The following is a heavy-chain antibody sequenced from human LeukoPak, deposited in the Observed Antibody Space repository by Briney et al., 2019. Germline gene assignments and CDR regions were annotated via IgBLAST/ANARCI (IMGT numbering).Heavy chain of an antibody. CDR1: GGSISSSSYY. J-gene: IGHJ4*02. CDR3: ARHGDDFDY. V-gene: IGHV4-39*01. Sequence: SETLSLTCTVSGGSISSSSYYWGWIRQPPGKGLEWIGSIYYSGSTYYNPSLKSRVTIFVDTSKNQSSLKLSSVTAADTAVYYCARHGDDFDYWGQGTLVTVSS. D-gene: IGHD4-17*01. CDR2: IYYSGST.